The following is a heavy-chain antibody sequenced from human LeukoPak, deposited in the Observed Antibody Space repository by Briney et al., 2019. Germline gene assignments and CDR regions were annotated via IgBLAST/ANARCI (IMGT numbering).Heavy chain of an antibody. D-gene: IGHD3-10*01. CDR3: ARGGDYSGSGIHYTTLYLKN. CDR1: GFTFSNAW. CDR2: IKSKTDGGTT. J-gene: IGHJ1*01. V-gene: IGHV3-15*01. Sequence: GGSLRLSCAASGFTFSNAWMSWVRQAPGKGLEWVGRIKSKTDGGTTDYAAPVKGRFTISRDSSTDTVYLQMNGLRVEDTAVYYCARGGDYSGSGIHYTTLYLKNWGPGTLVTVSS.